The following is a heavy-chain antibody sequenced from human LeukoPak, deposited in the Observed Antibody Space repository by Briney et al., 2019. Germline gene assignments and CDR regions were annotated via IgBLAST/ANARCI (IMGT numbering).Heavy chain of an antibody. V-gene: IGHV1-2*02. CDR2: INPNSGGT. D-gene: IGHD2-21*02. CDR3: ARDHGLSVTAMHYFDY. J-gene: IGHJ4*02. CDR1: GYTFTGYY. Sequence: ASVKVSCKASGYTFTGYYMHWVRQAPGQGLEWMGWINPNSGGTNYAQKFQGRVTMTRDTSISTAYMELSRLRSDDTAVYYCARDHGLSVTAMHYFDYWGQGTLVTVSS.